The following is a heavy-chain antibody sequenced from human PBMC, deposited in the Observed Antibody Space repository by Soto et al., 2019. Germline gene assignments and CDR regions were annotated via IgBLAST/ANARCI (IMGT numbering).Heavy chain of an antibody. D-gene: IGHD5-12*01. V-gene: IGHV4-34*01. CDR1: GGSFSGYY. CDR3: ARAGIVATKTAYFDY. Sequence: SETLSLTCAVYGGSFSGYYLSWIRQPPGKGLEWIGEINHSGSTNYNPSLKSRVTISVDTSKNQFSLKLSSVTAADTAVYYCARAGIVATKTAYFDYWGQGTLVTVSS. J-gene: IGHJ4*02. CDR2: INHSGST.